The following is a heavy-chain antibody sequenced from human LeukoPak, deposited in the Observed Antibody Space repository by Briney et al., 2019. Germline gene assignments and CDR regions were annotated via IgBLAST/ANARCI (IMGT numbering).Heavy chain of an antibody. V-gene: IGHV3-23*01. J-gene: IGHJ5*02. Sequence: PGGSLRLSCAASGFTFGNYAMSWVRQAPGKGLEWVSAISGSGGSTYYADSVKGRFTISRDNSKNTLYLQMNSLRAEDTAVYYCATVPRGYSSSWFDPWGQGTLVTVSS. CDR1: GFTFGNYA. CDR2: ISGSGGST. CDR3: ATVPRGYSSSWFDP. D-gene: IGHD6-13*01.